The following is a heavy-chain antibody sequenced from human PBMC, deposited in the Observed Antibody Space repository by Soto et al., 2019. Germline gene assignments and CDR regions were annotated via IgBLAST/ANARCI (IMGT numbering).Heavy chain of an antibody. CDR1: VFTFSDYA. Sequence: GGSLRLSCAASVFTFSDYAMSWVRQAPGKGLEWVSVIYSGGSTYYADSVKGRFTISRDNSKNTLYLQMNTLRAEDTAVYYCAREDSIIIPAVSEFWGQGTMVTVSS. D-gene: IGHD2-2*01. CDR3: AREDSIIIPAVSEF. CDR2: IYSGGST. V-gene: IGHV3-53*01. J-gene: IGHJ4*02.